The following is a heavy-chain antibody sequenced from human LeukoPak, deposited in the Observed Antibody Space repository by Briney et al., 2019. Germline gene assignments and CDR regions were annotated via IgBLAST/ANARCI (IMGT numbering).Heavy chain of an antibody. CDR1: GGSVSSGNYY. J-gene: IGHJ4*02. Sequence: SETLSLTCTVSGGSVSSGNYYWSWIRQPPGKGLEWIGYVSNSGSTIYNPSLKSRVTMSVDTSKNQFSLKLHSVAAADTAVYYCAREGRYGGTGAYWGQGTLVTVSS. V-gene: IGHV4-61*01. CDR2: VSNSGST. D-gene: IGHD4-23*01. CDR3: AREGRYGGTGAY.